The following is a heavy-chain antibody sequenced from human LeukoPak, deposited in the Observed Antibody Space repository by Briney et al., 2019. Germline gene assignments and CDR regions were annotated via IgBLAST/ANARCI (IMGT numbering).Heavy chain of an antibody. Sequence: SETLSLTCAVYGGSFSGYYWSWIRQPPGKGLEWIGEINHSGSTNYNPSLKSRVTISVDTSKNQFSLKLSSVTAADTAVYYCAREGLGELLLDYFDYWGQGTLVTVSS. CDR3: AREGLGELLLDYFDY. CDR2: INHSGST. J-gene: IGHJ4*02. D-gene: IGHD3-10*01. CDR1: GGSFSGYY. V-gene: IGHV4-34*01.